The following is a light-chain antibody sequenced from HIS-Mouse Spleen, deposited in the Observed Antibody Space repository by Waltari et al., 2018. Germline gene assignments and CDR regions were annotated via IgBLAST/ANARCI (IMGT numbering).Light chain of an antibody. CDR1: SSDVGGYNY. CDR3: SSYTSSSCNGV. V-gene: IGLV2-14*03. CDR2: DVS. Sequence: QSALTQPASVSGSPGQSITISCTGTSSDVGGYNYVSWYQQHPGKAPQRMIYDVSNRPSGVSYRLSGAKSGNTASLTISGLQAEDEADYYCSSYTSSSCNGVFGGGTKLTVL. J-gene: IGLJ2*01.